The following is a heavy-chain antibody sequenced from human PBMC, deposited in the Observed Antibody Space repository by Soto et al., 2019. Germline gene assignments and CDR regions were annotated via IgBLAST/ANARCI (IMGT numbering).Heavy chain of an antibody. J-gene: IGHJ4*02. D-gene: IGHD1-26*01. CDR3: AMAGELYYFDY. CDR2: ISSSGSST. V-gene: IGHV3-23*01. Sequence: EAQLLESGGGLVQPGGSLRLSCAASGFTFSHYAMSWVRQAPGKGLEWVSSISSSGSSTYYADSVKGRVTISTDHSKNILYLQMDNLRVEDTAIYYCAMAGELYYFDYRGQGTLVSVSS. CDR1: GFTFSHYA.